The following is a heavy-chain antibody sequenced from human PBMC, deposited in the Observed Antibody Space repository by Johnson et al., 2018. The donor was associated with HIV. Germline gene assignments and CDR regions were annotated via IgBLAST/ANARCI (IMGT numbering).Heavy chain of an antibody. Sequence: VQLVESGGGLVQPGGSLRLSCAASGFTFSSYAMHWVRQAPGKGLEYVSAISSNGGSTYYANSVKGRFTISRDNSKNTRYLQMGSLRAEDMAVYYCARGTYCGGDCFWVGDAFDIWGQGTMVTVSS. J-gene: IGHJ3*02. D-gene: IGHD2-21*02. CDR2: ISSNGGST. CDR3: ARGTYCGGDCFWVGDAFDI. V-gene: IGHV3-64*01. CDR1: GFTFSSYA.